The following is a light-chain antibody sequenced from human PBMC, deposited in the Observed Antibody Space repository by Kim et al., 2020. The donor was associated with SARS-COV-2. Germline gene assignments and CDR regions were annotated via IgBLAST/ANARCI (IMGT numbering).Light chain of an antibody. CDR2: AKS. CDR3: QSYDNSLSGYV. CDR1: RSNIGADDD. Sequence: QRLTISCPGSRSNIGADDDVHWYQQLPGTAPKLLIYAKSDRPSGVPDRFSGSKSGTSASLAITGLQAEDEADYYCQSYDNSLSGYVFGTGTKVTVL. J-gene: IGLJ1*01. V-gene: IGLV1-40*01.